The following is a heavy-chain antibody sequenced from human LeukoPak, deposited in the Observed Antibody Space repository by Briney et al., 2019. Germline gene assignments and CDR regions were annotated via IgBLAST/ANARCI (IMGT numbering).Heavy chain of an antibody. Sequence: PSQTLSLTCTVSGCSISSGGYYWSWIRQHPGKGLEWIGYIYYSGSTYYNPSLKSRVTISVDTSKNQFSLKLSSVTAADTAVYYCATTTAMVGGADYWGQGTLVTVSS. CDR3: ATTTAMVGGADY. CDR1: GCSISSGGYY. CDR2: IYYSGST. V-gene: IGHV4-31*03. J-gene: IGHJ4*02. D-gene: IGHD5-18*01.